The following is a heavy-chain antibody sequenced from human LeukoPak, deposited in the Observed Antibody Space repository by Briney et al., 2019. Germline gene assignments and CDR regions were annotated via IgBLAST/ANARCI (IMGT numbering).Heavy chain of an antibody. CDR3: TRAGSYGYYWYFDL. Sequence: SQTLSLTCAISGDSVSSNSVTWNWIRQSPSRGLEWLGRTYYRSKWYNDYAVSVKSRITINPDTSKNQFSLQLNSVTPEDTGVYYCTRAGSYGYYWYFDLWGRGTLVTVSS. CDR2: TYYRSKWYN. CDR1: GDSVSSNSVT. V-gene: IGHV6-1*01. J-gene: IGHJ2*01. D-gene: IGHD5-18*01.